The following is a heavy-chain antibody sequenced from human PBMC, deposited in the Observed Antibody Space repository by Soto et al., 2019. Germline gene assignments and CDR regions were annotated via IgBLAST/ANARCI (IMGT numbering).Heavy chain of an antibody. CDR1: GYSFTIYC. CDR3: ARTTIPSSGYIPGWFDP. D-gene: IGHD6-19*01. J-gene: IGHJ5*02. V-gene: IGHV5-51*01. CDR2: IYPGDSDT. Sequence: GWSLKIACKCSGYSFTIYCVGLVLQMPGKGLEWMGIIYPGDSDTIYSPSFQGQVTISADKSISTAYLQWSSLKASDTAMYYCARTTIPSSGYIPGWFDPWGQGTLVTVSS.